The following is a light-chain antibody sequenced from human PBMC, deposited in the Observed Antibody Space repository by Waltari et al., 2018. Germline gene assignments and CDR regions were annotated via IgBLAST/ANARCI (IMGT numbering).Light chain of an antibody. CDR1: ESISNS. V-gene: IGKV1-39*01. CDR2: ASS. Sequence: DVQMTQSPSSLSASVGDRVTITCRASESISNSLNWYQQKPGKAPKLLIYASSRVQSGVPSRFSGRGSGTDFTLTINSLQPEDFAAYYCHQTYSPLRPFGQGTKVQIK. J-gene: IGKJ1*01. CDR3: HQTYSPLRP.